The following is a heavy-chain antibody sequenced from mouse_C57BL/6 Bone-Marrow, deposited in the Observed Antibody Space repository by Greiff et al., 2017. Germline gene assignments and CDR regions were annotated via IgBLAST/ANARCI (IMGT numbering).Heavy chain of an antibody. CDR1: GYTFTSYW. D-gene: IGHD3-2*02. J-gene: IGHJ4*01. Sequence: QVQLQQPGAELVKPGASVKLSCKASGYTFTSYWMHWVKRRPGQGLEWIGMIHPKSGSTNYNEKFKSKATLTVDKSSSTAYMQLSSLTSEDSAVYYCARDSSGYNYAMDYWGQGTSVTVSS. CDR3: ARDSSGYNYAMDY. V-gene: IGHV1-64*01. CDR2: IHPKSGST.